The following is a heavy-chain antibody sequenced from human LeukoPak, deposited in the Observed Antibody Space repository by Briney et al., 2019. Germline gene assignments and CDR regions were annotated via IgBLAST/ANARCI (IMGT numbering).Heavy chain of an antibody. Sequence: ASVKVSCKASGYTFTGYYMHWVRQAPGQGLEWMGWINPNSADTNYAQKFQGRVTMTRDTSISTAYMELSTLRSDDTAVYYCARDYYASGSYYIFDYWGQGTLVTVSS. D-gene: IGHD3-10*01. CDR1: GYTFTGYY. CDR2: INPNSADT. CDR3: ARDYYASGSYYIFDY. V-gene: IGHV1-2*02. J-gene: IGHJ4*02.